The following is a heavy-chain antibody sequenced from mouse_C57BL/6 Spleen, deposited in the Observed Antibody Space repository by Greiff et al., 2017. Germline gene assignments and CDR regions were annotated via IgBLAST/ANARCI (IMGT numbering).Heavy chain of an antibody. J-gene: IGHJ4*01. Sequence: QVQLQQPGAELVMPGASVKLSCKASGYTFPSYWMHWVKQRPGQGLEWIGEIDPSDSYTNYNQQFKGKSTLTVDKSSSTAYMQLSSLTSEDSAVYYCARSRIYAMDYWGQGTSVTVSS. CDR2: IDPSDSYT. CDR1: GYTFPSYW. CDR3: ARSRIYAMDY. V-gene: IGHV1-69*01.